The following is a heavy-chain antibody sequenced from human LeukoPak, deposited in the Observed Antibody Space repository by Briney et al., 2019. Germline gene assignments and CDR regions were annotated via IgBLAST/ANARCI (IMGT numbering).Heavy chain of an antibody. J-gene: IGHJ3*02. CDR2: IYHSGST. CDR3: ARVHKAPGAFDI. Sequence: SETLSLTCAVSGGSISSGGYSWSWIRQPPGKGLEWIGYIYHSGSTYYNPSLKSRVTVSVDRSKNQFSLKLSSVTAADTAVYYCARVHKAPGAFDIWGQGTMVTVSS. CDR1: GGSISSGGYS. V-gene: IGHV4-30-2*01.